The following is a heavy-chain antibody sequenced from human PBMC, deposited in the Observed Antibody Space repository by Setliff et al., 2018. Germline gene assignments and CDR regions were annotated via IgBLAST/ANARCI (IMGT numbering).Heavy chain of an antibody. V-gene: IGHV4-30-4*08. CDR1: GGSITSGGYY. J-gene: IGHJ6*03. CDR3: ARMSGFQYMDV. Sequence: SETLSLTCTVSGGSITSGGYYWNWIRHLPGKGLKWIGYIDSSGRTYYNPSLKSRIIISADASKNQFSLSLSSVTAADTAVYYCARMSGFQYMDVWGKGTTVTV. CDR2: IDSSGRT. D-gene: IGHD3-3*01.